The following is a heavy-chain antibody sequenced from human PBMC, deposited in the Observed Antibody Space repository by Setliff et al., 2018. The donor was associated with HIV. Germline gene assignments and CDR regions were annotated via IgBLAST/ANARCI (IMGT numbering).Heavy chain of an antibody. Sequence: SVKVSCKASGFTFTNSAVQWVRQARGQRLEWIGWIVVGSGNTNYAQKFQERVTITRDMSTSRAYMELSGLRTEDTAVSYCAADPQTGTTSYDAFDICGQGTVVTVSS. CDR3: AADPQTGTTSYDAFDI. V-gene: IGHV1-58*01. D-gene: IGHD1-7*01. CDR1: GFTFTNSA. CDR2: IVVGSGNT. J-gene: IGHJ3*02.